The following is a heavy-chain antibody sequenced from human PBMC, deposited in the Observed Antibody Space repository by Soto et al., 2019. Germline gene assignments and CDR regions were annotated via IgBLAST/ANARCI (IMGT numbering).Heavy chain of an antibody. CDR2: IYYSGST. V-gene: IGHV4-59*01. CDR3: ATSLAVAGPTEFDY. D-gene: IGHD6-19*01. CDR1: GDSISSFY. J-gene: IGHJ4*02. Sequence: QVQLQESGPGLVKPSETLSLTCTVSGDSISSFYWSWIRQPPGKGLEWIGYIYYSGSTNYNPSLMSRVTISVDTSKNQFSLRLSSVTAADTAVYYCATSLAVAGPTEFDYWGQGTLVTVSS.